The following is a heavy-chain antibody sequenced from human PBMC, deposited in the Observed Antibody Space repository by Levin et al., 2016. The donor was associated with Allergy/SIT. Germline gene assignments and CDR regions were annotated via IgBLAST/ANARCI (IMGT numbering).Heavy chain of an antibody. CDR1: GFTFSSYG. D-gene: IGHD6-13*01. V-gene: IGHV3-30*03. J-gene: IGHJ4*02. Sequence: GSLRLSCAASGFTFSSYGMHWVRQAPGKGLEWVAVISYDGSNKYYADSVKGRFTISRDNSKNTLYLQMNSLRAEDTAVYYCASYSSSWRDYWGQGTLVTVSS. CDR3: ASYSSSWRDY. CDR2: ISYDGSNK.